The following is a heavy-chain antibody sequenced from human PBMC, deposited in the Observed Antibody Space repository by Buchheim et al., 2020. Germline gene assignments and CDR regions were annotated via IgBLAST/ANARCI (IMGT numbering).Heavy chain of an antibody. D-gene: IGHD3-3*01. V-gene: IGHV4-34*01. CDR3: ARVEYPYGHGYYF. Sequence: QVQLQQWGAGLLKPSETLSLTCAVSGGSLNPYYWSWIRQPPGKGLEWIGDINHAGSTNDYAPLRSRLTMSIDSSKNQFSLKLISVTAADTAVYYCARVEYPYGHGYYFWGQGTL. CDR2: INHAGST. CDR1: GGSLNPYY. J-gene: IGHJ4*02.